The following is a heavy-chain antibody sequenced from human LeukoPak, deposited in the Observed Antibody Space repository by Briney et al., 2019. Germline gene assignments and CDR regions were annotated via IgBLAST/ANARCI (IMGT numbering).Heavy chain of an antibody. V-gene: IGHV3-48*01. CDR3: ARDSELLGY. Sequence: GGSLRLSCAASGFTFSSYSMNWVRQAPGKGLEWGSYISSSSSTIYYADSVKGRFTISRDNAKNSLYLQMNSLRAEDTAVYYCARDSELLGYWGQGTLVTVSS. CDR2: ISSSSSTI. CDR1: GFTFSSYS. J-gene: IGHJ4*02. D-gene: IGHD1-7*01.